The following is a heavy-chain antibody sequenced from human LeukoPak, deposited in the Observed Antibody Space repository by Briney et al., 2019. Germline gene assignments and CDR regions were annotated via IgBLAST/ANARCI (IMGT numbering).Heavy chain of an antibody. V-gene: IGHV5-51*01. D-gene: IGHD5-24*01. Sequence: GESLKISCKGSGYNFPYYWIAWVRQMPGKGLEWMGITYPGDSDTRYSPSFQGQVTISADMSITTAYLRWNSLKASDTAMYYCARADGYTAHFDSWGQGTLVTVSS. CDR3: ARADGYTAHFDS. CDR1: GYNFPYYW. J-gene: IGHJ4*02. CDR2: TYPGDSDT.